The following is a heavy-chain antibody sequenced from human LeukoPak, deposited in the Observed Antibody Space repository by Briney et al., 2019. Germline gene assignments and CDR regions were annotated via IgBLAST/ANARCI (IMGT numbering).Heavy chain of an antibody. Sequence: SETLSLTCTVSGGSISTSSYYWGWIRQPPGKGLECIGNIYYSGSTYYNPSLKSRVTISVDTSKNQFSLKLSSVTAADTAVYYCARGLRSSSHYSYYMDVWGKGTTVTVSS. CDR3: ARGLRSSSHYSYYMDV. CDR1: GGSISTSSYY. D-gene: IGHD6-6*01. J-gene: IGHJ6*03. CDR2: IYYSGST. V-gene: IGHV4-39*07.